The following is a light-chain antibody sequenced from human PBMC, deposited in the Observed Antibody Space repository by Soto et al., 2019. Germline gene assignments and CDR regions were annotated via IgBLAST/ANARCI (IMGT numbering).Light chain of an antibody. V-gene: IGKV1-39*01. CDR3: QQSYSTPYT. CDR2: AAS. J-gene: IGKJ2*01. Sequence: DIQMTQSPSSLSASVGDRVTITCRASQSISSYLNWYQQKPGKPPQLLIYAASSLQSGVPSRFSGSGSVTDFTLTISSLQPEDFATYYCQQSYSTPYTFGQGTKLEIK. CDR1: QSISSY.